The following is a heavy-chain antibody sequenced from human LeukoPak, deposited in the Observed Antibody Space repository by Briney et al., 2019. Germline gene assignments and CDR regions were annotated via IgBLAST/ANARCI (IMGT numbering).Heavy chain of an antibody. V-gene: IGHV4-30-4*08. CDR1: GGSISSGDYY. CDR3: ARLYYYDSSGPHYYMDV. D-gene: IGHD3-22*01. Sequence: PSETLSLTCTVAGGSISSGDYYWGWLRQPPGRGLEWIGYIYYSGSTYQNPSLKSRITISVDPSKNQFSLKLSSVTAADTAVYYCARLYYYDSSGPHYYMDVWGKGITVTVSS. CDR2: IYYSGST. J-gene: IGHJ6*03.